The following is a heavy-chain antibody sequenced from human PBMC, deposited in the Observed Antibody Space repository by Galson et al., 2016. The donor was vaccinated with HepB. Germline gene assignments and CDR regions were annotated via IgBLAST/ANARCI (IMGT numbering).Heavy chain of an antibody. CDR2: ISGPGANT. V-gene: IGHV3-23*01. D-gene: IGHD1-14*01. J-gene: IGHJ1*01. CDR3: AKVRMPGPEVIYFPH. Sequence: SLRLSCAASGFTFSSFAMSWVRQAPGKGLEWVSSISGPGANTHYADSVEGRFTISRDNSKNTLFLQMNSLRDEDTAVYYCAKVRMPGPEVIYFPHWGQGTLVTVS. CDR1: GFTFSSFA.